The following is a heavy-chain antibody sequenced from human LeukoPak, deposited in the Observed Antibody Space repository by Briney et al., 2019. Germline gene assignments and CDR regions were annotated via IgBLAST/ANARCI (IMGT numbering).Heavy chain of an antibody. Sequence: SETLSLTCAVYGESFSGYYWSWIRQPPGKGLEWIGEINHSGSTNYNPSLKSRVTISVDTSKNQFSLKLSSVTAADTAMYYCARDFDRYYFDYWGQGTLVTVSS. CDR2: INHSGST. D-gene: IGHD3-9*01. CDR3: ARDFDRYYFDY. V-gene: IGHV4-34*01. J-gene: IGHJ4*02. CDR1: GESFSGYY.